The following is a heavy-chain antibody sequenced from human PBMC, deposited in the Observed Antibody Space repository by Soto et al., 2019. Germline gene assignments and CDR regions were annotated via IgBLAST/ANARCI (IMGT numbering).Heavy chain of an antibody. CDR1: GYTFTHXX. V-gene: IGHV1-46*01. CDR2: INPASGST. CDR3: ARDLAAGDY. J-gene: IGHJ4*02. Sequence: QVQLVQSGAEVKKPGASVKLSCRTSGYTFTHXXXXWVRQAPGQGLEWLAIINPASGSTNYAQDFQGRVTLTMDTSTTTVYMELSGLRAEDTAIFYCARDLAAGDYWGQGTLVTVSS. D-gene: IGHD6-13*01.